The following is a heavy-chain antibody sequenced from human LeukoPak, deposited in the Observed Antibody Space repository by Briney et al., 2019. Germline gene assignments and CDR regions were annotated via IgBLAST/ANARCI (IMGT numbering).Heavy chain of an antibody. D-gene: IGHD1-7*01. Sequence: PGGSLRLSCAASGFTFSSYAMSWVRQAPGKGLEWVSAISGSGGSTYYADSVKGRFTISRDNAKNSLYLQMNSLRAEDTAVYYCARDELELRKSDYYYYMDVWGKGTTVTVSS. J-gene: IGHJ6*03. CDR2: ISGSGGST. CDR3: ARDELELRKSDYYYYMDV. CDR1: GFTFSSYA. V-gene: IGHV3-23*01.